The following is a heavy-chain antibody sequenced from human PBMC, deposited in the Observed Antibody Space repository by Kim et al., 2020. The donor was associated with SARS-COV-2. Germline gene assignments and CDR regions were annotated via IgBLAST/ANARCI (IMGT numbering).Heavy chain of an antibody. J-gene: IGHJ4*03. V-gene: IGHV3-23*01. D-gene: IGHD5-18*01. CDR1: LFTFTAYV. Sequence: SLLLSFTSSLFTFTAYVMSLVRQAPGKGLEWVSGITGSGGSTYYADSVKGRFTISRDNSKNTLYLQMNILRAEDTAVYYCAKFHGSGYNYGYFDYWG. CDR2: ITGSGGST. CDR3: AKFHGSGYNYGYFDY.